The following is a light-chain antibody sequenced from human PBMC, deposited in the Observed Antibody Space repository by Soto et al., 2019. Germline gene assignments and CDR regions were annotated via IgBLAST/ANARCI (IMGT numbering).Light chain of an antibody. CDR1: QAIRTE. J-gene: IGKJ2*01. CDR3: LQDYNYPRT. V-gene: IGKV1-6*01. CDR2: GAS. Sequence: AIQMTQSPSSLSASVGDRVTITCRSSQAIRTELGWYQQRPGEAPNLLIYGASTLQNGVPSRFSGSGSGTDFFLTISSLQVEDVATYFCLQDYNYPRTFGQGTKLQIK.